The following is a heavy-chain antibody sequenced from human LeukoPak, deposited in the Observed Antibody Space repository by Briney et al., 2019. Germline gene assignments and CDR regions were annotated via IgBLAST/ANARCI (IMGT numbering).Heavy chain of an antibody. D-gene: IGHD5-12*01. CDR1: GGSISSYY. CDR3: ARFNIGGYDLLDYFDY. J-gene: IGHJ4*02. Sequence: PSETLSLTCTVSGGSISSYYWSWIRQPPGKGLEWIGYIYYSGSTNYNPSLKSRVTISVDTSKNQFSLKLSSVTAADTAVYYCARFNIGGYDLLDYFDYWGQGTLVTVSS. V-gene: IGHV4-59*01. CDR2: IYYSGST.